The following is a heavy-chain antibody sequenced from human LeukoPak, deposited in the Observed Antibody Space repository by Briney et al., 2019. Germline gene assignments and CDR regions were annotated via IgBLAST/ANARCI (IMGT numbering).Heavy chain of an antibody. CDR2: IIPIFGTA. D-gene: IGHD2-15*01. V-gene: IGHV1-69*01. J-gene: IGHJ5*02. Sequence: ASVKVSCKASGGTFSSYAISWVRQAPGQGLEWMGGIIPIFGTANYAQKFQGRVTITADESTSTAYMELSSLRSEDTAVYYCTRGTSLRLLLSWFDPWGQGTLVTVSS. CDR1: GGTFSSYA. CDR3: TRGTSLRLLLSWFDP.